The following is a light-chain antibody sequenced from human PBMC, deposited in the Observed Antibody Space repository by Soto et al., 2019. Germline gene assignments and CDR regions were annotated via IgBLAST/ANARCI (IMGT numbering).Light chain of an antibody. CDR1: QSVSND. J-gene: IGKJ1*01. CDR2: DAS. Sequence: EIVLTQSPAILSLSAGERATLSFMASQSVSNDLAWYQQKPGQAPRLLIYDASNRATGIPARFSGSGSGTDFTLTISSLEPEDFAVYYCQQRSNWPPTFGQGTKVDIK. V-gene: IGKV3-11*01. CDR3: QQRSNWPPT.